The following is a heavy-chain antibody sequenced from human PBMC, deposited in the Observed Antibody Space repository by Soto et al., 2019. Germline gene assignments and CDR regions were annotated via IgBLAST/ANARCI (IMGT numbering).Heavy chain of an antibody. J-gene: IGHJ6*02. V-gene: IGHV3-23*01. CDR3: AKDPNWNYYYGMDV. D-gene: IGHD1-1*01. CDR2: NSGTGGST. CDR1: GFTFRSYA. Sequence: EVQLLESGGGLVQPGGSLRLSCAASGFTFRSYAMSWGRKAPGKWLVWVPANSGTGGSTYYADSVKGRFTISRDNSKNTLYLQMNSLRAEDTAVYYCAKDPNWNYYYGMDVWGQGTTVTVSS.